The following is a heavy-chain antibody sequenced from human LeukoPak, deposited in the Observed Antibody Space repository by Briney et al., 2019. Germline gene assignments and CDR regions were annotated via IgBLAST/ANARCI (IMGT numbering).Heavy chain of an antibody. D-gene: IGHD2-21*01. J-gene: IGHJ1*01. CDR1: GFTFSSYS. CDR3: ARDRDPGVGGDSQH. Sequence: PGGSLRLSCAASGFTFSSYSMNWVRQAPGKGLEWVSSISSSSSYIYYADSVKGLFTISRDNAKNSLYLQMNSLRAEDTAVYYCARDRDPGVGGDSQHGGQGPLVTVSS. CDR2: ISSSSSYI. V-gene: IGHV3-21*01.